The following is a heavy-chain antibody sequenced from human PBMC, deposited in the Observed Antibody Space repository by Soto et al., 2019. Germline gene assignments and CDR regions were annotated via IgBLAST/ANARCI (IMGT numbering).Heavy chain of an antibody. CDR1: GFTFSSYS. CDR3: ARETTTPFGKFIYYSYGMDV. J-gene: IGHJ6*02. Sequence: EVQLVESGGGLVQPGGSLRLSCAASGFTFSSYSMNWVRQAPGKGLEWVSYIRSSSSTIYYADSVKGRFTISRDNAKNSLYLKMNSLRDEDTAVYYCARETTTPFGKFIYYSYGMDVWGQGTTVTVSS. D-gene: IGHD1-7*01. V-gene: IGHV3-48*02. CDR2: IRSSSSTI.